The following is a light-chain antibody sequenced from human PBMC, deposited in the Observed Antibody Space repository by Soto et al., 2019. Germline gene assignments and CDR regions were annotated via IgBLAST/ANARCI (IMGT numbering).Light chain of an antibody. CDR2: LDGSGSY. J-gene: IGLJ3*02. CDR1: SGHSSYI. Sequence: QSVLTQSSSASASLGSSVKLTCTLSSGHSSYIIAWHQQQPGKAPRYLMKLDGSGSYNKGSGVPDRFSGSTSGADRYLTISNLQFEDEADYYCETWDSNTRVFGGGTQLTVL. V-gene: IGLV4-60*02. CDR3: ETWDSNTRV.